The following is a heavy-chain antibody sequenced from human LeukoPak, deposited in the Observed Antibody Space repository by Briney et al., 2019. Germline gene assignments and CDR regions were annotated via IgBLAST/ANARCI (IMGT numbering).Heavy chain of an antibody. Sequence: GGSLRLSCAASGFTFSGSAMHWVRQASGKGLEWVAFIRHDGSNKYYADPVKGRFTISRDNSKNTLFLQMNSLRAEDTAVYYCAKGSKEVLFTRDHHMDVWGKGTTVTISS. D-gene: IGHD3-3*01. CDR2: IRHDGSNK. CDR1: GFTFSGSA. J-gene: IGHJ6*03. V-gene: IGHV3-30*02. CDR3: AKGSKEVLFTRDHHMDV.